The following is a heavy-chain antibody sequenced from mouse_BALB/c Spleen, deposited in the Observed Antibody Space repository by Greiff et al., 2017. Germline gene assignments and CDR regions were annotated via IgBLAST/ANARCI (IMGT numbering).Heavy chain of an antibody. Sequence: VQLQQSGPELVKPGASVKMSCKASGYTFTSYVMHWVKQKPGQGLEWIGYINPYNDGTKYNEKFKGKATLTSDKSSSTAYMELSSLTSEDSAVYYCARGGMWVWFAYWGQGTLVTVSA. D-gene: IGHD2-10*02. CDR1: GYTFTSYV. V-gene: IGHV1-14*01. CDR2: INPYNDGT. J-gene: IGHJ3*01. CDR3: ARGGMWVWFAY.